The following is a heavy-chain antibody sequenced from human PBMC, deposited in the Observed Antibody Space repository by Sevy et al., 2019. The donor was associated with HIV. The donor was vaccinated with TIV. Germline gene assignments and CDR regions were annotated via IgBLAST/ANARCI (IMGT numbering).Heavy chain of an antibody. J-gene: IGHJ6*02. D-gene: IGHD3-9*01. Sequence: GGSLRLSCAVSGITFTTSGMHWVRQAPGKGLEWVAVISYDGRNKFYGDSVKGRFTISRDNSKNMLYLQVNSLTTEDTAVYYCAKGFTGYNGMDVWGQGTMVTVSS. CDR3: AKGFTGYNGMDV. CDR2: ISYDGRNK. V-gene: IGHV3-30*18. CDR1: GITFTTSG.